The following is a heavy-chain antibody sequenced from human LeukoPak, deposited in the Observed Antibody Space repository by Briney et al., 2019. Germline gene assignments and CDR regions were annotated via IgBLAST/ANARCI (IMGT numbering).Heavy chain of an antibody. CDR1: GFTFTTYS. CDR2: ISSTGTI. V-gene: IGHV3-48*03. J-gene: IGHJ4*02. Sequence: PGGSLRLSCAASGFTFTTYSMYSVRQAPGKGLEWVSYISSTGTIYYADSVKGRFTISRDNAKNSLYLQMNSLRAEDTAIYYCARRFDSWGQGTLVTVSS. CDR3: ARRFDS.